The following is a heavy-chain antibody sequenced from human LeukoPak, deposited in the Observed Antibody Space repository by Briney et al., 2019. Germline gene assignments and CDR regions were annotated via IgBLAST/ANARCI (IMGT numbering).Heavy chain of an antibody. D-gene: IGHD2-2*01. CDR1: GYTFTGYY. V-gene: IGHV1-2*02. CDR3: ARDGACSSTSCQNLDY. Sequence: ASVKVSCKASGYTFTGYYIHWVRQAPGQGLEWMGWINPYSGATNYVQKFQGRVTMTTDTSINTAYMDLSSLRSDDTAMYYCARDGACSSTSCQNLDYWGQGTLVTVSS. CDR2: INPYSGAT. J-gene: IGHJ4*02.